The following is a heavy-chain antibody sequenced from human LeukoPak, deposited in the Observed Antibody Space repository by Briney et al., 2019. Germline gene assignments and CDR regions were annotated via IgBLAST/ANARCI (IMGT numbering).Heavy chain of an antibody. J-gene: IGHJ6*02. CDR1: GFTFSSYG. V-gene: IGHV3-23*01. CDR2: IGGSGSET. CDR3: ARAFRSGMDV. Sequence: GGSLRLSCSASGFTFSSYGMIWVRQPPGKGLEWVSGIGGSGSETSYADSVKGRFTISRDNSKNTLYLQMNSLRAEDTAVYYCARAFRSGMDVWGQGTTVTVSS.